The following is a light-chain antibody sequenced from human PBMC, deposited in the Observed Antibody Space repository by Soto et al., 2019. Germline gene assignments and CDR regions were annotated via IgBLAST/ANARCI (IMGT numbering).Light chain of an antibody. CDR1: SSDVGGYNH. CDR3: SSYTRSSALYVV. V-gene: IGLV2-14*01. CDR2: DVS. Sequence: QSVLTQPASVSGSPGQSITIPCTGTSSDVGGYNHVSWYQQHPGKAPKLMIYDVSNRPSGVSNRVSATKSGNTASLTISGLEAEDEADYYCSSYTRSSALYVVFGGGTKLTVL. J-gene: IGLJ3*02.